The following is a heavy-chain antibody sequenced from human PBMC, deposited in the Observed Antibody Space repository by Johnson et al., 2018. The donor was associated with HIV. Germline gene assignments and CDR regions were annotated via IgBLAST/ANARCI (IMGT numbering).Heavy chain of an antibody. CDR1: RFTVSSNE. CDR3: ATSLYYYGSSGFSFDAFDI. CDR2: ISGGST. Sequence: VQLVESGGGVVQPGGSLRLSCAAPRFTVSSNEMSWVRQGPERGLEWVSCISGGSTYYADSVKGRFTISRDDSKNTLYLQMNSLRAEDTAVYYCATSLYYYGSSGFSFDAFDIWGQGTLVTVSS. D-gene: IGHD3-22*01. V-gene: IGHV3-38-3*01. J-gene: IGHJ3*02.